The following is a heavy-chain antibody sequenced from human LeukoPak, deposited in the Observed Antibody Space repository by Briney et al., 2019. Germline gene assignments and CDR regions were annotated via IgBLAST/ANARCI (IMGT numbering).Heavy chain of an antibody. CDR2: IDYTGST. CDR3: ARDKIAVPGPDFDY. V-gene: IGHV4-39*02. Sequence: NPSETLSLTCTVSGGSISSSAYYWAWIRQPPGKGLEWIGSIDYTGSTYYNPSLKSRVTISADTSKNQFSLKVNSVTAADAAVFYCARDKIAVPGPDFDYWGQGTLVTVSS. J-gene: IGHJ4*02. D-gene: IGHD6-19*01. CDR1: GGSISSSAYY.